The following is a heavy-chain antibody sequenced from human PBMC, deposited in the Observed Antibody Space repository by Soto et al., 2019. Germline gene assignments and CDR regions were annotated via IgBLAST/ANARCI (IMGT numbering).Heavy chain of an antibody. V-gene: IGHV2-70*01. J-gene: IGHJ4*02. CDR1: GFSLSTSGMC. CDR3: ARTTGTARPYYFDY. D-gene: IGHD6-6*01. Sequence: SGPTREPTQTLTLTCTFSGFSLSTSGMCVSWIRQPPGKALEWLALIDWDDDKYYSTSLKTRLTISKDTSKNQVVLTMTNMDPVDTATYYCARTTGTARPYYFDYWGQGTLVTVSS. CDR2: IDWDDDK.